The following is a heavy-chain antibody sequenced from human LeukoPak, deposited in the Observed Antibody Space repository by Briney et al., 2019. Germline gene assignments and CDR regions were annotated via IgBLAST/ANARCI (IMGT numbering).Heavy chain of an antibody. J-gene: IGHJ1*01. CDR2: TYSGGTT. V-gene: IGHV3-66*01. Sequence: WGSLTLTCAASGFSVSSSDLSWVCQAPGKGLEWVSVTYSGGTTYYADSVKGRFTISRDTSKNTLYLQMNSLRTEDTAVYYCATDLYHFGPQGGQGTLVTVSS. D-gene: IGHD2/OR15-2a*01. CDR1: GFSVSSSD. CDR3: ATDLYHFGPQ.